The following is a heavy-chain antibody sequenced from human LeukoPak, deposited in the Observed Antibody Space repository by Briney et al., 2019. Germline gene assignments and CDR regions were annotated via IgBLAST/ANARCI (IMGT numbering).Heavy chain of an antibody. CDR3: ARGLKTLERTVTPS. V-gene: IGHV3-7*01. Sequence: GGSLRLSCAASGFTFSTYWMSWVRQAPGKGLEWVANIKQDGSEKYCVDSVKGRFTISRDNAKNSLYLQMNSLRAEDTAVYYCARGLKTLERTVTPSWGQGTLVTVSS. CDR1: GFTFSTYW. D-gene: IGHD4-11*01. J-gene: IGHJ4*02. CDR2: IKQDGSEK.